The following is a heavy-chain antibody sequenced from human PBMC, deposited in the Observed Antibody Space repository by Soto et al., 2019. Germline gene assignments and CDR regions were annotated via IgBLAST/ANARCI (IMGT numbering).Heavy chain of an antibody. CDR2: LYYSGRI. CDR1: GCSVISGNWY. Sequence: XETLSLKCTVSGCSVISGNWYWSWIRQPPGKGLQWIGYLYYSGRINYNPSLGSRVTISADTSKNQFSLKMSSVTAADTAVYYCARDPGYDSSGYFVDYWGQGTLVTVSS. V-gene: IGHV4-61*01. CDR3: ARDPGYDSSGYFVDY. J-gene: IGHJ4*02. D-gene: IGHD3-22*01.